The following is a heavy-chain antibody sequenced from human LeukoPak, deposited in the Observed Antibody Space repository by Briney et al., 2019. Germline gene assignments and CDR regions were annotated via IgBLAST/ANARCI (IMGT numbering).Heavy chain of an antibody. CDR3: ARGAYDYVWGSYRYRYYFDY. CDR2: ISAYNGNT. V-gene: IGHV1-18*01. J-gene: IGHJ4*02. D-gene: IGHD3-16*02. Sequence: ASVKVSCKASGYTFTSYGISWVRQAPGQGLEWMGWISAYNGNTNYAQKLQGRVTMTTDTSTSTAYMELRSLRSDDTAVYYCARGAYDYVWGSYRYRYYFDYWGQGTLVTVSS. CDR1: GYTFTSYG.